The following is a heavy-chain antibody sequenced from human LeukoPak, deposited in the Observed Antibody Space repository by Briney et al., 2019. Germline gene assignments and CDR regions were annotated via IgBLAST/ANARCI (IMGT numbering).Heavy chain of an antibody. Sequence: SETLSLTCAVYGGSFSGYYWSWIRQPPGKGLEWIGEINHSGSTNYNPSLKSRVTISVDTSKNQFSLKLSSVTAADTAVYYCARGEGYYNLYYFDYWGQGTLVTVSS. CDR1: GGSFSGYY. D-gene: IGHD3-9*01. J-gene: IGHJ4*02. CDR3: ARGEGYYNLYYFDY. CDR2: INHSGST. V-gene: IGHV4-34*09.